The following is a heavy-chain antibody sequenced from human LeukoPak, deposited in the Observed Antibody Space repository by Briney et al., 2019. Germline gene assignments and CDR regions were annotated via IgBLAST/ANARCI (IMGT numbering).Heavy chain of an antibody. CDR2: ISWNSGSI. CDR3: AKGSKDSNDFWSGYYTGDAFDI. Sequence: GGSLRLSCAASGFTFDDYAMHWVRQAPGKGLEWVSGISWNSGSIGYADSVKGRFTISRDNAKNSLYLQMNSLRAEDTALYYCAKGSKDSNDFWSGYYTGDAFDIWGQGTTVTVSS. V-gene: IGHV3-9*01. D-gene: IGHD3-3*01. CDR1: GFTFDDYA. J-gene: IGHJ3*02.